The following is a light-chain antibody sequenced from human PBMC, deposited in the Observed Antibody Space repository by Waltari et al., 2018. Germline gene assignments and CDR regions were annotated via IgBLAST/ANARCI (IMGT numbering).Light chain of an antibody. CDR3: QQYYDSPLT. V-gene: IGKV1-33*01. CDR2: YAS. CDR1: QDINNY. J-gene: IGKJ4*01. Sequence: DIQMTQSPSSLSASVGDRVTITRRASQDINNYLTWYQQQPGKAPKPLIYYASTLERGVPSRFSGSGSGTDYILAITSLQPEDIATYYCQQYYDSPLTFGGGTKVQIK.